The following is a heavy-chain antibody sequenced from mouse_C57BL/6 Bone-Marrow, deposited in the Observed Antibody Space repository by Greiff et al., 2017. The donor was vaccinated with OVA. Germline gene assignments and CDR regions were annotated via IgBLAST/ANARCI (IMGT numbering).Heavy chain of an antibody. CDR3: ARREVWLRRDGYFDV. Sequence: EVQLVESGGGLVKPGGSLKLSCAASGFTFSDYGMHWVRQAPEKGLEWVAYISSGSSTIYYADPVKGRFTISRDNAKNTLFLQMTSLRSEDTAMYYCARREVWLRRDGYFDVGGTGTTVTVSS. D-gene: IGHD2-2*01. CDR1: GFTFSDYG. V-gene: IGHV5-17*01. CDR2: ISSGSSTI. J-gene: IGHJ1*03.